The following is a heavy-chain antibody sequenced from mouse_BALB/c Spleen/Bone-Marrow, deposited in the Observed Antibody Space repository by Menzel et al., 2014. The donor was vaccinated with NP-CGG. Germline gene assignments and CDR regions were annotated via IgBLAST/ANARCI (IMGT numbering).Heavy chain of an antibody. J-gene: IGHJ4*01. Sequence: EVKLMESGAELVRSGASVKLSCTASGFNIKDYYMHWVKQRPEQGLEWIGWIDPENGDTEYAPKFQGKATMTADTSSNTAYLQLSSLTPEDTAVYYCNGNYYAMDYWGQGTSVTVSS. D-gene: IGHD2-1*01. CDR2: IDPENGDT. V-gene: IGHV14-4*02. CDR3: NGNYYAMDY. CDR1: GFNIKDYY.